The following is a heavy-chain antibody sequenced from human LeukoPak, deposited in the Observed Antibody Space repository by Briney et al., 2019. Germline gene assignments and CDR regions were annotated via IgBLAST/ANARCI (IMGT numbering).Heavy chain of an antibody. CDR2: IYYSGST. CDR3: ARASYSSGWYGVDY. V-gene: IGHV4-30-4*08. D-gene: IGHD6-19*01. Sequence: PSQTLSLTCTVSGGSISSGDYYWSWIRQPPGKDLEGIGYIYYSGSTYYNPSLKSRVTISVDTSKNQSSLKLSSVTAADTAVYYCARASYSSGWYGVDYWGQGTLVIVSS. J-gene: IGHJ4*02. CDR1: GGSISSGDYY.